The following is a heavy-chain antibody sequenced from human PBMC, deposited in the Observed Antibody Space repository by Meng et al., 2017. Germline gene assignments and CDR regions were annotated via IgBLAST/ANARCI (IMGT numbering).Heavy chain of an antibody. CDR1: GFTVSSNY. V-gene: IGHV3-53*02. CDR3: ARGGSYYSY. D-gene: IGHD1-26*01. J-gene: IGHJ4*02. CDR2: IYSGGST. Sequence: EVELVETGGGLLQPGGSLGLSCAASGFTVSSNYMSWVRQAPGKGLEWVSVIYSGGSTYYADSVKGRFTISRDNSKNTLYLQMNSLRAEDTAVYYCARGGSYYSYWGQGTLVTVSS.